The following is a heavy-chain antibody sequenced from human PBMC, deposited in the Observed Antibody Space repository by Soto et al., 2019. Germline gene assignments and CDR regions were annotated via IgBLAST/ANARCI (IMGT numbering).Heavy chain of an antibody. CDR2: VIPAFNSA. CDR3: GRRANRGMDV. CDR1: GGTFSNYA. D-gene: IGHD2-8*01. V-gene: IGHV1-69*06. Sequence: QVQLVQSGAEMRKPGSSVKVSCKSSGGTFSNYAISWVRQASGQGLEWLGGVIPAFNSAQYAPKFQGRVAITADTSTSTAYMELSSLTSEDTAVYYCGRRANRGMDVWGQGTTVIVSS. J-gene: IGHJ6*02.